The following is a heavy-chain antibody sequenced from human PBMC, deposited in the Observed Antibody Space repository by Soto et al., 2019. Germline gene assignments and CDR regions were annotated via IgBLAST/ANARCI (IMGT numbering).Heavy chain of an antibody. CDR3: ATLKNARLSMDV. CDR1: GFIFSTYA. CDR2: INSDGSST. D-gene: IGHD2-2*01. V-gene: IGHV3-74*01. Sequence: GGSLRLSCATSGFIFSTYAMTWVRQAPGKGLVWVSRINSDGSSTSYADSVKGRFTISRDNAKNTLYLQMNSLRAEDTAVYYCATLKNARLSMDVWGQGTTVTVSS. J-gene: IGHJ6*02.